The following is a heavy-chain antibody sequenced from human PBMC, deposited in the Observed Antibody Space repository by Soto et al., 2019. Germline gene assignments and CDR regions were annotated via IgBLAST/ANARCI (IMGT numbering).Heavy chain of an antibody. V-gene: IGHV3-23*01. J-gene: IGHJ3*02. CDR3: AKDSITIFGVVIDAFDI. CDR1: GFTFSSYA. Sequence: GGSLRLSCAASGFTFSSYAMSWVRQAPGKGLEWVSAISGSGGSTYYADSVKGRFTISRDNSKNTLYLQMNSLRAEDTAVYYCAKDSITIFGVVIDAFDIWGQGTMVTVSS. CDR2: ISGSGGST. D-gene: IGHD3-3*01.